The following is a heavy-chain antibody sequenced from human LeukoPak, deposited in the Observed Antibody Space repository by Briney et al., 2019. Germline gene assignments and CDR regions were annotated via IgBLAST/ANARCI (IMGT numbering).Heavy chain of an antibody. V-gene: IGHV4-61*02. CDR3: ARGGELLNY. CDR2: IYTSGST. CDR1: GGSVSSGDY. D-gene: IGHD1-7*01. Sequence: SQTLSLTCTVSGGSVSSGDYWTWIRQPAGKGLEWIGRIYTSGSTSYSPSLKSRVTISLDTSKNQFSLRLSSVTAADTAVYYCARGGELLNYLGQGTLVTVSS. J-gene: IGHJ4*02.